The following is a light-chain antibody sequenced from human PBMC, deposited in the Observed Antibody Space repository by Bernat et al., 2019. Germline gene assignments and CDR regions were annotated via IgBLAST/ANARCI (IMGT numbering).Light chain of an antibody. V-gene: IGLV2-23*02. J-gene: IGLJ3*02. CDR2: EVS. CDR3: GSHAGSNTWV. CDR1: SSDVGNFNL. Sequence: QSALTQPASVSGSPGQSITISCTGTSSDVGNFNLVSWYQQHPGKAPKGMIYEVSKRPSGVSDRFSGSKSGNTASLSIYGLQAEDESDYYCGSHAGSNTWVFGGGTKLTVL.